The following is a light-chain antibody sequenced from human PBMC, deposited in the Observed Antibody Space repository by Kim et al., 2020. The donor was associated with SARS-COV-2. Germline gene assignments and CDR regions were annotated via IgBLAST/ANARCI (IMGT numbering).Light chain of an antibody. V-gene: IGKV1-39*01. CDR3: QQSYSTPKT. CDR1: QSISSY. CDR2: AAS. J-gene: IGKJ1*01. Sequence: ASVGDRVTITCRASQSISSYLNWYQQKPGKAPKLLIYAASSLQSGVPSRFSGSGSGTDFTLTISSLQPEDFATYYCQQSYSTPKTFGQGTKVDI.